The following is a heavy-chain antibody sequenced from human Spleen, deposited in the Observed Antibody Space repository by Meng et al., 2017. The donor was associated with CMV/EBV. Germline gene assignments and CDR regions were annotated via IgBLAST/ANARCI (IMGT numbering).Heavy chain of an antibody. CDR1: FTGYY. J-gene: IGHJ5*02. V-gene: IGHV1-2*02. CDR3: ARASGYYDSSGSASVNGFDP. CDR2: INPNSGGT. Sequence: FTGYYIPWVRQAPGQGLEWMGWINPNSGGTNYAQKFQGRVIMTRDTSITTAYMELNRLTSDDTAVYYCARASGYYDSSGSASVNGFDPWGQGTLVTVSS. D-gene: IGHD3-22*01.